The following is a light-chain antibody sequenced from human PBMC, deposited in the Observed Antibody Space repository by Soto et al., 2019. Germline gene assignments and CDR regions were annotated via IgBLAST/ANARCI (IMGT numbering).Light chain of an antibody. Sequence: DIQMAQSPSSLSASVGDRVTITCRTSQSIRNYLNWYQQKAGDAPKLLIYAASTLQPGVTSRFSGSGSGTDFTLTISSLQPEDFATYYCQQSFSTPQTFGPGPKVEIK. J-gene: IGKJ1*01. CDR2: AAS. CDR3: QQSFSTPQT. CDR1: QSIRNY. V-gene: IGKV1-39*01.